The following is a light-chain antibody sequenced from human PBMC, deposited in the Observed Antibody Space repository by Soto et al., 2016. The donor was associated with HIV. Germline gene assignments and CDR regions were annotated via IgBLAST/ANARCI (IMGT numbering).Light chain of an antibody. CDR3: QQYDHLPLT. CDR2: AAS. Sequence: DIQMTQSPSFLSASVGDRVTITCRASQSISSYLNWYQQKPGKAPKLLIYAASSLQSGVPSRFSGSGSGTDFTLTISSLQPEDFATYYCQQYDHLPLTFGGGTKVEL. J-gene: IGKJ4*01. CDR1: QSISSY. V-gene: IGKV1-39*01.